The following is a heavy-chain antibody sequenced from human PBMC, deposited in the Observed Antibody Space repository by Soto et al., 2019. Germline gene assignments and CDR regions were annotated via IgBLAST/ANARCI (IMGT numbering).Heavy chain of an antibody. CDR3: ARHLPHPGWFDP. CDR1: GYSFTSDW. V-gene: IGHV5-10-1*01. Sequence: VESLKIACNGSGYSFTSDWISWVRQMPGKGLEWMGRIDPSDSYTNYSPSFQGHVTISADKSISTAYLQWSSLKASDTAMYYCARHLPHPGWFDPWGQGTLVTVSS. CDR2: IDPSDSYT. J-gene: IGHJ5*02.